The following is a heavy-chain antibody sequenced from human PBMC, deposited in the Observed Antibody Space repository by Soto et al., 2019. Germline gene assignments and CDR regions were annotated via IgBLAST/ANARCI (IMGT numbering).Heavy chain of an antibody. J-gene: IGHJ4*02. CDR3: ARATYDILTGYYRDIDY. V-gene: IGHV1-8*01. CDR1: GYTFTSYD. Sequence: GASVKVSCKASGYTFTSYDINWVRQATGQGLEWMGWMNPNSGNTGHAQKFQGRVTMTRNTSISTAYMELSSLRSEDTAVYYCARATYDILTGYYRDIDYWGQGTLVTVSS. CDR2: MNPNSGNT. D-gene: IGHD3-9*01.